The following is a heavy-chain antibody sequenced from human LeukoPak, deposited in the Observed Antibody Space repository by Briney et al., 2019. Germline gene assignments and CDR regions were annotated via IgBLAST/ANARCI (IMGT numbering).Heavy chain of an antibody. CDR1: GGSISSYY. D-gene: IGHD2-2*01. J-gene: IGHJ6*02. CDR2: IYNSGST. CDR3: ARHPIIVVVPAASDYYYYGMDV. Sequence: PSETLSLTCTVSGGSISSYYWSWIRQPPGKGLEWIAYIYNSGSTSSNPSLKSRVTISVDTSKNQFSLKLSSVTAADTAVYYCARHPIIVVVPAASDYYYYGMDVWGQGTTVTVSS. V-gene: IGHV4-59*08.